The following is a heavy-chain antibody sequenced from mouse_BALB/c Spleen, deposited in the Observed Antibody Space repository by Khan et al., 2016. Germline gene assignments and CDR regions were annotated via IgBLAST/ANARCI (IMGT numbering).Heavy chain of an antibody. Sequence: QVQLKESGPGLVQPSRSLSITCTVSGFSLISYGVHWVRQSPGKGLEWLGVIWSGGSTDYNAAFISRLSISKDNSKRQVIFKMNSLQADDTAIYXCARDDFYFDYWGQGTTLTVSS. CDR2: IWSGGST. V-gene: IGHV2-4-1*01. CDR1: GFSLISYG. J-gene: IGHJ2*01. CDR3: ARDDFYFDY. D-gene: IGHD2-13*01.